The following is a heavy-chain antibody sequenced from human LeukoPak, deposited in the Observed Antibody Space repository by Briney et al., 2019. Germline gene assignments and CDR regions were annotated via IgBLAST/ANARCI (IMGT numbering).Heavy chain of an antibody. D-gene: IGHD1-14*01. J-gene: IGHJ4*02. CDR1: GLTFSTSG. Sequence: GGSLRLSCTASGLTFSTSGFNWVRQAPGKGLEWVASIGPTGSDRFHADSIKGRFTISRDNANNFLYLQMNILRAEDTAVYYCATETNGRHYDYWGQGTLLTVSS. V-gene: IGHV3-21*06. CDR2: IGPTGSDR. CDR3: ATETNGRHYDY.